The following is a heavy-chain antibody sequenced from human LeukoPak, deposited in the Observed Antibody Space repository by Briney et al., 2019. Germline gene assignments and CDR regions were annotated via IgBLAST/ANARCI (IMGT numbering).Heavy chain of an antibody. V-gene: IGHV1-18*04. CDR1: GYTFISYG. D-gene: IGHD5-12*01. CDR2: ISAYNGNT. J-gene: IGHJ6*04. Sequence: GGSVKVSCKASGYTFISYGISWVRQAPGQGLEWMGWISAYNGNTNYAQKVQGRVTMTTDTSTSTAYMEMRSLRSDDTAVYYCAREGYSGYGGYYYYGMDVWGKGATVTVSA. CDR3: AREGYSGYGGYYYYGMDV.